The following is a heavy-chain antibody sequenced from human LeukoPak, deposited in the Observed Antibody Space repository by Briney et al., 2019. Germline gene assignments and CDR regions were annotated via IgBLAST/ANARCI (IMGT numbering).Heavy chain of an antibody. Sequence: PSETLSLTCTVSGGSISSGGYYWSWIRQHPGKGLEWIGYIYYSGSTYYNPSLKSRVTISVDTSKNQFSLKLSSVTAADTAVYYCARGGYSGSRGAFDIWGQGTMVTVSS. CDR3: ARGGYSGSRGAFDI. D-gene: IGHD1-26*01. CDR1: GGSISSGGYY. V-gene: IGHV4-31*03. J-gene: IGHJ3*02. CDR2: IYYSGST.